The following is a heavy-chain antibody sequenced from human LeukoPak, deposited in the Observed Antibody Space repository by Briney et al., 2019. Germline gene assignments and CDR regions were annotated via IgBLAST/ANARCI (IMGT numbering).Heavy chain of an antibody. D-gene: IGHD6-19*01. CDR1: RFTFYDYH. J-gene: IGHJ4*02. V-gene: IGHV3-9*01. Sequence: GGPLRLSCAASRFTFYDYHMHWPRQAPGNGLEWGVGPSCTSGSIYYADSVRGRFTISRDNDKNSLFLQMNSLGAEDTALYYCAKDSYSRGWSLHYDSWGQGTLVTVSS. CDR2: PSCTSGSI. CDR3: AKDSYSRGWSLHYDS.